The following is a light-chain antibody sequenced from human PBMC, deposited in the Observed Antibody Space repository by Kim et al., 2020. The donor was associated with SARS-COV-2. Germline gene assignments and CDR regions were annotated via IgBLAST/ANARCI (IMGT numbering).Light chain of an antibody. Sequence: PGERVTLSCRASQSVSSSYLTWYQQKPGQAPRLLIFGASTRATGIPARFSGSGSGTDFTLTICSLQPEDFAVYYCQQDYNLYTFGQGTKLEI. CDR3: QQDYNLYT. V-gene: IGKV3D-7*01. CDR1: QSVSSSY. CDR2: GAS. J-gene: IGKJ2*01.